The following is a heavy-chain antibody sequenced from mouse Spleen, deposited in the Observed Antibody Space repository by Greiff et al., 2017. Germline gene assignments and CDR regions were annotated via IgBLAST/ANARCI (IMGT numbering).Heavy chain of an antibody. CDR1: GYIFTDYY. CDR3: ARGYWDGDY. J-gene: IGHJ2*01. V-gene: IGHV1-76*01. Sequence: QVQLKESGAELVRPGASVKLSCKASGYIFTDYYINWVKQRPGQGLEWIARIYPGSGNTYYNEKFKGKATLTAEKSSSTAYMQLSSLTSEDSAVYFCARGYWDGDYWGQGTTLTVSS. CDR2: IYPGSGNT. D-gene: IGHD4-1*01.